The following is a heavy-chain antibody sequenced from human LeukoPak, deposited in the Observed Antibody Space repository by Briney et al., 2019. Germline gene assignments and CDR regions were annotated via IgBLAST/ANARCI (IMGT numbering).Heavy chain of an antibody. J-gene: IGHJ4*02. Sequence: PGGSLRLSCAASGFTFSSYAMNWVRQAPGKGLEWVSCIGSRNNYIYYADSVKGRFTISRDDAKNSLYLQMNSLRAEDTAVYYCARDGGYTSPIDYWGQGTLVTVSS. CDR1: GFTFSSYA. D-gene: IGHD2-2*02. CDR2: IGSRNNYI. CDR3: ARDGGYTSPIDY. V-gene: IGHV3-21*06.